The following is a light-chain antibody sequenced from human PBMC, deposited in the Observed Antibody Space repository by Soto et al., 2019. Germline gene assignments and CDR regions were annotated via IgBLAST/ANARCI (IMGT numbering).Light chain of an antibody. CDR2: EVS. J-gene: IGLJ1*01. CDR1: SSNFGAGYD. CDR3: SSYTSSSTYV. V-gene: IGLV2-14*01. Sequence: QSVLTQPPSVSGAPGQRITISCTGSSSNFGAGYDVHWYQQHPGKAPKLMIYEVSNRPSGVSNRFSGSKSGNTASLTISGLQAEDEADYYCSSYTSSSTYVFGTGTKVTVL.